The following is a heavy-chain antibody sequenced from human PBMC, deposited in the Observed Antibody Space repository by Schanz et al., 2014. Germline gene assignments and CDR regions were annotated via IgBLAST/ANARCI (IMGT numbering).Heavy chain of an antibody. V-gene: IGHV3-21*01. CDR3: ARYSSSSAAYAMDV. Sequence: EVQLVESGGGLLQPGGSLRLSCAASGFTVSSNYMSWVRQAPGKGLEWVSSITSSRSFIYYADSVKGRVTISRDNAKKSVYLQMASLRAEDSAVYYCARYSSSSAAYAMDVGGQGTTVTVSS. CDR1: GFTVSSNY. CDR2: ITSSRSFI. J-gene: IGHJ6*02. D-gene: IGHD6-6*01.